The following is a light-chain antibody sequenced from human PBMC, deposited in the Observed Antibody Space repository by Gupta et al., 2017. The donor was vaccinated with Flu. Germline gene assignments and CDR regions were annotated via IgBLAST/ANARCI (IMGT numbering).Light chain of an antibody. Sequence: PASLSASLGDRATLTCRDSQSVNNYLSWYQQKPGQPPTVLINWASTRQAGVPPRFSGSGSGTDFILTIISLQAEDVAAYYCHQKYGSPRTFGQGTKVDIK. V-gene: IGKV4-1*01. J-gene: IGKJ2*01. CDR2: WAS. CDR1: QSVNNY. CDR3: HQKYGSPRT.